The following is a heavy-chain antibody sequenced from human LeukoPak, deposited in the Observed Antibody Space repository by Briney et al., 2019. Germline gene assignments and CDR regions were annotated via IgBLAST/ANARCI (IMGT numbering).Heavy chain of an antibody. CDR1: GFSISSGYF. V-gene: IGHV4-38-2*02. Sequence: SQTLSLTCTVSGFSISSGYFWAWIRQSPGKGLEWIGSIFHSGITYYNPSLKSRITISVDTSKNQFSLRLSSVTAADTAVYYCARRISTRRGETCSSTSCYFDYWGQGTLVTVSS. D-gene: IGHD2-2*01. CDR2: IFHSGIT. CDR3: ARRISTRRGETCSSTSCYFDY. J-gene: IGHJ4*02.